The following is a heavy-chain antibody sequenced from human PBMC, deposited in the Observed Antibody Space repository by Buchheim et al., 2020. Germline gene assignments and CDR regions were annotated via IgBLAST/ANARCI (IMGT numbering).Heavy chain of an antibody. CDR1: GGSVSSGGYY. J-gene: IGHJ4*02. CDR2: INHSGST. CDR3: ARGPRRGSRIAARRPAGYYFDY. V-gene: IGHV4-61*08. D-gene: IGHD6-6*01. Sequence: QVQLEESGPGLVKSSETLSLTCNVSGGSVSSGGYYWSWIRQSPGKGLEWIGEINHSGSTNYNPSLKSRVTISVDTSKNQFSLKLSSVTAADTAVYYCARGPRRGSRIAARRPAGYYFDYWGQGTL.